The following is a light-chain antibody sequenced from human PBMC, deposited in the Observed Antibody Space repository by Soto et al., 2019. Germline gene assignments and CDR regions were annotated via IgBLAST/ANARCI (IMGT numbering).Light chain of an antibody. CDR1: QIISNNY. CDR3: QQYGSSRFT. V-gene: IGKV3-20*01. J-gene: IGKJ3*01. Sequence: EIVLTQSPGTLSLSPGERATLPCRASQIISNNYLAWYQQKPGQAPRLLVYGASSRATGIPDRFSGSGSGTDFPLTISRLDPEDFAVYYCQQYGSSRFTFGPGTKVDIK. CDR2: GAS.